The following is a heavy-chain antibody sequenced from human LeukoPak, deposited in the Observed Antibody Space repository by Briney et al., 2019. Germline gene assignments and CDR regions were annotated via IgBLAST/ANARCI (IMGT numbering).Heavy chain of an antibody. Sequence: GGSLRRSCAASGFDFGAYEMNWVRQAPGKGLDWVSYIAGSDTTTYYADSVKGRFTISRDNAKNSLYLQMNSLRAEDTALYYCTTLGYHLDSWGQGTLVTVSS. V-gene: IGHV3-48*03. D-gene: IGHD3-22*01. CDR3: TTLGYHLDS. J-gene: IGHJ4*02. CDR1: GFDFGAYE. CDR2: IAGSDTTT.